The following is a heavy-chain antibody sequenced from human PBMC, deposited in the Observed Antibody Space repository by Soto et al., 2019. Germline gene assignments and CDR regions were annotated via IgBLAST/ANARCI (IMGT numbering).Heavy chain of an antibody. Sequence: ASVKVSCKASGYTFTSYGISWVRQAPGQGLEWMGWISAYNGNTNYAQKLQGRVTMTTDTSTSTAYMELRSLRSDDTAVYYCARDLGPVQTGGSYVGREPFDPWGQGPLVTVYS. J-gene: IGHJ5*02. CDR2: ISAYNGNT. V-gene: IGHV1-18*04. CDR1: GYTFTSYG. CDR3: ARDLGPVQTGGSYVGREPFDP. D-gene: IGHD1-26*01.